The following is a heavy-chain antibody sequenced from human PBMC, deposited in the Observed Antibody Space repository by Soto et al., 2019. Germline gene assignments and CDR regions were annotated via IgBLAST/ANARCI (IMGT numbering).Heavy chain of an antibody. D-gene: IGHD3-22*01. CDR1: GYTFTSYD. V-gene: IGHV1-18*01. CDR3: ARDGGWLFPSYYFDY. CDR2: ISAYNGNT. Sequence: GASVKVSCKASGYTFTSYDINWVRQATGQGLEWMGWISAYNGNTNYAQKLQGRVTMTTDTSTSTAYMELRSLRSDDTAVYYCARDGGWLFPSYYFDYWGQGTLVTVSS. J-gene: IGHJ4*02.